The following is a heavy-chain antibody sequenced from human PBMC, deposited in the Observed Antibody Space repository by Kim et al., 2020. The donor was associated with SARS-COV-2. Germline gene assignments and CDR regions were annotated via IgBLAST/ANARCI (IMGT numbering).Heavy chain of an antibody. CDR2: IFHSGST. V-gene: IGHV4-4*02. Sequence: SETLSLTCAVSDGSISSNWWPWVRQPPGKGLEWIGEIFHSGSTNYNPSLKSRVIISAYYPNNQFPLMLSFVIPADASGFYCARLGFYCGDYFWFDPLGQG. J-gene: IGHJ5*02. CDR1: DGSISSNW. D-gene: IGHD2-21*01. CDR3: ARLGFYCGDYFWFDP.